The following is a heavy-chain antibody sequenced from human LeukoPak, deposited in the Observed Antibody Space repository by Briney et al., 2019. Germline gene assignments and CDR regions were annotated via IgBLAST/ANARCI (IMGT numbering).Heavy chain of an antibody. CDR1: GYTFTSYY. Sequence: ASVKVSCKASGYTFTSYYMHWVRQAPGQGLEWMGIINPSGGSTGYAQNFQGRVTMTRDTSTSIVYMEMSSLRSYDTAVYYCARQYSSGWSYDYWGQGTQVTVSS. CDR2: INPSGGST. CDR3: ARQYSSGWSYDY. D-gene: IGHD6-19*01. J-gene: IGHJ4*02. V-gene: IGHV1-46*01.